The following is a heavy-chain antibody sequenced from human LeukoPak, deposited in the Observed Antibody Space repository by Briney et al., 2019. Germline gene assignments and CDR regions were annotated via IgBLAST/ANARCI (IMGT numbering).Heavy chain of an antibody. CDR2: IYYSGST. CDR3: AREAWVSGDSKYRYYGIDV. V-gene: IGHV4-39*07. J-gene: IGHJ6*02. CDR1: GGSISSSSYY. Sequence: PSETLSLTCTVSGGSISSSSYYWGWIRQPPGKGLEWIGSIYYSGSTYYNPSLKSRATISVDTSKNQFSLKLSSVTAADTALYYCAREAWVSGDSKYRYYGIDVWGQGTTVTVSS. D-gene: IGHD4-17*01.